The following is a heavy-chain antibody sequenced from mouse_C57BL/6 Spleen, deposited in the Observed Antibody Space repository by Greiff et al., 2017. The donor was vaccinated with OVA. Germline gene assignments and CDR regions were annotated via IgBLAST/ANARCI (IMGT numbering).Heavy chain of an antibody. J-gene: IGHJ2*01. Sequence: VQLQQSGTVLARPGASVKMSCKTSGYTFTSYWMHWVKQRPGQGLEWIGAIYPGNSDTSYNQKFKGKAKLTAVASASTAYMELSSLTNEDSAVYYCTPIYYDYDFDYWGQGTTLTVSS. CDR1: GYTFTSYW. D-gene: IGHD2-4*01. CDR2: IYPGNSDT. V-gene: IGHV1-5*01. CDR3: TPIYYDYDFDY.